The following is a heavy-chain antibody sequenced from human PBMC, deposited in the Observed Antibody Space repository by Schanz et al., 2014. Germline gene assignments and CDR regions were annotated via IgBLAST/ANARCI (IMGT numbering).Heavy chain of an antibody. J-gene: IGHJ3*01. CDR3: TRGGYSYALSAFDV. V-gene: IGHV1-18*01. CDR1: GYTFSSYG. CDR2: INAGTGNT. D-gene: IGHD5-18*01. Sequence: QVQLVQSGAEVKKPGASVKVSCKTSGYTFSSYGITWVRQAPGQRLEWMGWINAGTGNTEYSQKFQGRVTITRDTSASTAYMELRSLRSDDTAMYYCTRGGYSYALSAFDVWGQGTMVTVSS.